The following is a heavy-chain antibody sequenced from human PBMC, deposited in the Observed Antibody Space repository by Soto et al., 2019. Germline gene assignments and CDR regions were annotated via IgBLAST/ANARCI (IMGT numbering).Heavy chain of an antibody. D-gene: IGHD3-22*01. CDR2: LSPNGKNQ. V-gene: IGHV3-30*04. Sequence: GCSLRLSCAAPGFNFIIHAVHWVRQAPGKGLEWVPVLSPNGKNQYYADSVKGRFTISSDTFTSTLFLKMTSLAPEDTAVYYCESGEDFYYDTRRYWGAGCLV. J-gene: IGHJ4*02. CDR1: GFNFIIHA. CDR3: ESGEDFYYDTRRY.